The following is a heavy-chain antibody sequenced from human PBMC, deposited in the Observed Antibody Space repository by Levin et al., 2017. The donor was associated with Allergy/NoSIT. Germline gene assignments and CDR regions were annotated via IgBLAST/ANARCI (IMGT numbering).Heavy chain of an antibody. V-gene: IGHV4-30-4*01. CDR1: GGSISSGDYY. CDR2: IYYTGST. D-gene: IGHD2-2*01. Sequence: SETLSLTYTVSGGSISSGDYYWSWIRQPPGKGLEWIGYIYYTGSTYYNPSLKSRLSISRDTSKNQFFLKLNSVSAADTDVYYCAREGGVVVVATIRGSNRFDPWGQGTLVTVSS. CDR3: AREGGVVVVATIRGSNRFDP. J-gene: IGHJ5*02.